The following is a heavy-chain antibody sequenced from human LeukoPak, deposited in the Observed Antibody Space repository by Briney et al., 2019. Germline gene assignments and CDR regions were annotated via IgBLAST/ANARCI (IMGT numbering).Heavy chain of an antibody. V-gene: IGHV1-69*04. CDR2: IIPIFGIA. CDR1: GGTFSSYA. D-gene: IGHD2-2*01. Sequence: ASVKVSCKASGGTFSSYAISWVRQAPGQGLEWMGRIIPIFGIANYAQKFQGRVTINAAKSTSTAYMELSSLRSEDTAVYYCARQEATFYTTTSCYSPFNYCYGMDVWGQGTTVTVS. CDR3: ARQEATFYTTTSCYSPFNYCYGMDV. J-gene: IGHJ6*02.